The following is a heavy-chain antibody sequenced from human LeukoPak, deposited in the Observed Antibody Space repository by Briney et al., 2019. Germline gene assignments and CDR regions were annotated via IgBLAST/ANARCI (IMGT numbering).Heavy chain of an antibody. CDR2: ISSSGSTI. Sequence: PGGSLRLSCAASGFTFSDYYMSWIRQAPGKGLEWVSYISSSGSTIYYADSVKGRFTISRDNAKNSLYLQMNSLRAEDTAVYYCARDLSYGSALIDYWGQGTLVTVSS. D-gene: IGHD3-10*01. CDR1: GFTFSDYY. V-gene: IGHV3-11*01. CDR3: ARDLSYGSALIDY. J-gene: IGHJ4*02.